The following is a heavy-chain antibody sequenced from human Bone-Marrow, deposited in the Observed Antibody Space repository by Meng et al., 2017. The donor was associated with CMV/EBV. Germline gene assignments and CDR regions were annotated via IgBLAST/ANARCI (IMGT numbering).Heavy chain of an antibody. V-gene: IGHV3-13*01. CDR1: GFTFSYYD. CDR2: ISAAGDT. D-gene: IGHD3-3*01. Sequence: GSLRLFCAASGFTFSYYDMHWVRQATGKGLEWVSGISAAGDTYYPASVKGRFSISRENAKNSFYLQMNSLRAGDTAVYYCARVAIRSGFGMDVWGLGTTVTVSS. J-gene: IGHJ6*02. CDR3: ARVAIRSGFGMDV.